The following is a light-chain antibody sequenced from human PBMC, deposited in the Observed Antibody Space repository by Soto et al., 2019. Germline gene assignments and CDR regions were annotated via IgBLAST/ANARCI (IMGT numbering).Light chain of an antibody. Sequence: TQSPVTLSVSPGDGATLSCRASQSVSRFLAWYQKTPGQRPRLLIYAASSRVLGVPARFTGSGSGTDFTLTISDVQSEDAAIYYCQQYDHWPPYSFGQGTRREI. J-gene: IGKJ2*01. CDR2: AAS. CDR3: QQYDHWPPYS. V-gene: IGKV3-15*01. CDR1: QSVSRF.